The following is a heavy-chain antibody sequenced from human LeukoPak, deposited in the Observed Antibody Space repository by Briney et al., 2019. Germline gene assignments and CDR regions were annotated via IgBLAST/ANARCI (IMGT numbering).Heavy chain of an antibody. D-gene: IGHD3-10*01. V-gene: IGHV3-48*03. J-gene: IGHJ6*03. CDR2: IISSGSTI. Sequence: PGGSLRLSCAASGFTFSSYEMSWVRQAPGKGLEWVSYIISSGSTIYYADSVKGRFIISRDNAKKSLYLQMNSLRAEDTAVYYCARAGRYVVRGVDGNMDVWGKGTTVAVSS. CDR3: ARAGRYVVRGVDGNMDV. CDR1: GFTFSSYE.